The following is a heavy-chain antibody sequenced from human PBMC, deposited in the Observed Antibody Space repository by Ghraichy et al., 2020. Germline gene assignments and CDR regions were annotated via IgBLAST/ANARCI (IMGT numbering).Heavy chain of an antibody. V-gene: IGHV3-43*01. CDR3: AKPAKNYYYGMDV. CDR1: GFTFDDYT. Sequence: LSLTCAASGFTFDDYTMHWVRQAPGKGLEWVSLISWDGGSTYYADSVKGRFTISRDNSKNSLYLQMNSLRTEDTALYYCAKPAKNYYYGMDVWGQGTTVTVSS. CDR2: ISWDGGST. J-gene: IGHJ6*02.